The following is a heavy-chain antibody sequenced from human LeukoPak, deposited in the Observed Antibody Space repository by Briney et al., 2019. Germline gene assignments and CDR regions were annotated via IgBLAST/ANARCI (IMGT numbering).Heavy chain of an antibody. CDR3: ARNVNYYGSGSYYWSFYYMDV. CDR2: IYSGGST. D-gene: IGHD3-10*01. Sequence: GGSLRLSCAASGFTVSSNYMSWVRQAPGKGLEWVSIIYSGGSTFYADSVKGRFTISRDNSKNTLYLQMNSLRAEDTAVYYCARNVNYYGSGSYYWSFYYMDVWGKGTTVTISS. V-gene: IGHV3-53*01. J-gene: IGHJ6*03. CDR1: GFTVSSNY.